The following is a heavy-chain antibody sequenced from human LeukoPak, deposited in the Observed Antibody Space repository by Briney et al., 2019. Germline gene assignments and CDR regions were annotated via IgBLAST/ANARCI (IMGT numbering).Heavy chain of an antibody. Sequence: SGPTLVNPTQTLTLTCTFSGFSLSTSGMCVGWIRQPPGKALEWLALIDWDDDKYYSTSLKTRLTISKDTTKNQVVLTMTNMDPVDTATYYCVRTPASYAPFDYWGQGTLVTVSS. D-gene: IGHD1-26*01. CDR2: IDWDDDK. J-gene: IGHJ4*02. CDR1: GFSLSTSGMC. CDR3: VRTPASYAPFDY. V-gene: IGHV2-70*01.